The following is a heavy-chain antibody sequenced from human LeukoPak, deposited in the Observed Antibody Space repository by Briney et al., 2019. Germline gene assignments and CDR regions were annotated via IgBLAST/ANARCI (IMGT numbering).Heavy chain of an antibody. Sequence: ASVNVSCKASGYTFTSYSISRVRQAPGQGLEWMGWISAYNGNTNYAQKLQGRVTMTTDTSTSTAYMELRSLRSDDTAVYYCARGSSGWYTNPYYYYYYMDVWGKGTMVTVSS. D-gene: IGHD6-19*01. CDR2: ISAYNGNT. V-gene: IGHV1-18*04. CDR3: ARGSSGWYTNPYYYYYYMDV. CDR1: GYTFTSYS. J-gene: IGHJ6*03.